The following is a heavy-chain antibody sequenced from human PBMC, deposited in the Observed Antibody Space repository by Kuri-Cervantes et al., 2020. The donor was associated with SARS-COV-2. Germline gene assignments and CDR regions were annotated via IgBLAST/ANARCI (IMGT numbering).Heavy chain of an antibody. CDR2: IYGGDT. D-gene: IGHD4-11*01. J-gene: IGHJ6*02. CDR1: GFTFSNHA. Sequence: GESLKISCAASGFTFSNHAMQWVRQAPGKGLDWVSGIYGGDTYYADSVKGRFTVSRDISKNTLYLQMNGLRAEGTAVYYCAKTLSTVRYYWYGMDVWGQGTPVTVSS. V-gene: IGHV3-23*01. CDR3: AKTLSTVRYYWYGMDV.